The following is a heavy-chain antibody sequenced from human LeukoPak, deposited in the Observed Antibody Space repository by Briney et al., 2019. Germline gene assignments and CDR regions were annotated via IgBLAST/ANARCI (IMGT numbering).Heavy chain of an antibody. CDR2: INHSGST. CDR1: GGSFSGYY. CDR3: ARAGLSYYNDSSGQRPDY. Sequence: SETLSLTCAVYGGSFSGYYWSWIRQPPGKGLEWISEINHSGSTNYNPSLKSRVTISVDTSKKQFSLKLSSVTAADTAVYYCARAGLSYYNDSSGQRPDYWGQGTLVTVSS. J-gene: IGHJ4*02. V-gene: IGHV4-34*01. D-gene: IGHD3-22*01.